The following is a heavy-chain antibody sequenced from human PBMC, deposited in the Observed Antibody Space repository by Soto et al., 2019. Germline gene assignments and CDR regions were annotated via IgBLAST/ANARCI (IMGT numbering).Heavy chain of an antibody. CDR2: IWYDGSNK. Sequence: QVQLVESGGGVAQPGRSLRLSCTVSGFTFSGHAMHWVRQAPGKGLEWVTQIWYDGSNKYYAESVKGRFTISTDNSTNTLYVQMISRRVEDMAVYYCARDGQGLAPYALDVWGQGTSVPVSS. V-gene: IGHV3-33*01. CDR3: ARDGQGLAPYALDV. CDR1: GFTFSGHA. J-gene: IGHJ6*02. D-gene: IGHD6-19*01.